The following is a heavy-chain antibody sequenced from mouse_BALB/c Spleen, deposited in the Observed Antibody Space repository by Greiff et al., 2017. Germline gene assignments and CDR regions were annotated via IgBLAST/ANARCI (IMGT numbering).Heavy chain of an antibody. CDR1: GYTFTSYW. J-gene: IGHJ2*01. Sequence: VKLQQPGAELVKPGASVKLSCKASGYTFTSYWMHWVKQRPGQGLEWIGEINPSNGRTNYNEKFKSKATLTVDKSSSTAYMQLSSLTSEDSAVYYCARGDLLWDYWGQGTTLTVSS. CDR2: INPSNGRT. D-gene: IGHD2-10*01. V-gene: IGHV1S81*02. CDR3: ARGDLLWDY.